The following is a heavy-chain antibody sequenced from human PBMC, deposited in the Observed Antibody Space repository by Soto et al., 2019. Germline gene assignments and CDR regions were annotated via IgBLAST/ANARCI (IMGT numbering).Heavy chain of an antibody. CDR1: GVSLTSGNW. V-gene: IGHV4-4*02. J-gene: IGHJ4*01. CDR3: SRLVYDTRLNYMYFDF. Sequence: SETLSLTCAVSGVSLTSGNWWTWVRQSPQRGLEYIGEIFHDGTANYYPSFERRVAMSVDTSRNQFSLKLTSVTAADTAVYFCSRLVYDTRLNYMYFDFWGPGTLLTVSS. D-gene: IGHD3-10*01. CDR2: IFHDGTA.